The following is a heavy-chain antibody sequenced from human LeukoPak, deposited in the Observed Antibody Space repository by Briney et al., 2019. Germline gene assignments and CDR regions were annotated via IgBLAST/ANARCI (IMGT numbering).Heavy chain of an antibody. D-gene: IGHD6-13*01. CDR2: INPNSGGT. CDR1: GYTFTGYY. V-gene: IGHV1-2*02. J-gene: IGHJ6*02. Sequence: ASVKVSCKASGYTFTGYYMHWMRQAPGQGLEWMGWINPNSGGTNYAQKFQGRVTMTRDTSISTAYMELSRLRSDDTAVYYCARGSSSSWYSYYYYGMDVWGQGTTVTVSS. CDR3: ARGSSSSWYSYYYYGMDV.